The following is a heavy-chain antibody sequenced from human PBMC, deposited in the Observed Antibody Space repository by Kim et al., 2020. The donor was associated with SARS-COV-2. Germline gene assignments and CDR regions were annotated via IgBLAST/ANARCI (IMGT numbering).Heavy chain of an antibody. Sequence: KGLEGMGRIAPSDSYTNYSPSFQGHVTISADKSISTAYLQWSSLKASDTAMYYCARFYYDSSGYFFFDYWGQGTLVTVSS. CDR3: ARFYYDSSGYFFFDY. J-gene: IGHJ4*02. D-gene: IGHD3-22*01. CDR2: IAPSDSYT. V-gene: IGHV5-10-1*01.